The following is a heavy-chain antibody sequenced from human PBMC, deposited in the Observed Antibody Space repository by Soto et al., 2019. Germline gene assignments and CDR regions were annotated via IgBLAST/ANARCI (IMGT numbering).Heavy chain of an antibody. CDR2: ISGSGGST. CDR1: GFTFSSYA. J-gene: IGHJ4*02. Sequence: ESGGGLVQPGGSLRLSCAASGFTFSSYAMSWVRQAPGKGLEWVSAISGSGGSTYYADSVKGRFTISRDNSKNTLYLQMNSLRAEDTAVYYCAKDRYDSSGYYYEYFDYWGQGTLVTVSS. D-gene: IGHD3-22*01. CDR3: AKDRYDSSGYYYEYFDY. V-gene: IGHV3-23*01.